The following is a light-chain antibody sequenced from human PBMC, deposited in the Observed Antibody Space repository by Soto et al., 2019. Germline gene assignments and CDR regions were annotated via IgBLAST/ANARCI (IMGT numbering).Light chain of an antibody. CDR1: QSISSW. CDR2: DAS. V-gene: IGKV1-5*01. CDR3: QQYNSGKT. J-gene: IGKJ1*01. Sequence: DIQLTQSPSFLSASIGDRVTITCRASQSISSWLAWYQQKPGKAPKLLIYDASSLESGVPSRFSGSGSGTEFTLTISSLQPDDFATYYCQQYNSGKTFGQGTKVDIK.